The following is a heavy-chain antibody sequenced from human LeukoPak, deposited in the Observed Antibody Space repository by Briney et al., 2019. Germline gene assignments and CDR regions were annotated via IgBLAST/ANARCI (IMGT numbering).Heavy chain of an antibody. Sequence: GGSLRLSCAVSGFTFSGYNMNWVRQAPGKGLEWIAYISSTSVIYYADSLKGRFTISRDNAKNSLYLQMNSLRVDDTAVYYCAREGDGGNSAFAYWGQGTLVTVSS. CDR3: AREGDGGNSAFAY. V-gene: IGHV3-48*01. D-gene: IGHD4-23*01. CDR2: ISSTSVI. J-gene: IGHJ4*02. CDR1: GFTFSGYN.